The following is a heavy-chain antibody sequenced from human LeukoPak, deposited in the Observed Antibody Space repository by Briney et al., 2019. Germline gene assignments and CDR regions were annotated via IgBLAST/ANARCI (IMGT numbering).Heavy chain of an antibody. Sequence: GASVKVSCKASGYTFTTYGISWVRQAPGQGLEWMGWISVNNGNTNYAQKFQARVTMTTDTSTNTAYMELKSLRSDDTAVYYCARDVRYCSSTICCHAFDIWGQGTMVTVSS. D-gene: IGHD2-2*01. CDR3: ARDVRYCSSTICCHAFDI. J-gene: IGHJ3*02. CDR2: ISVNNGNT. V-gene: IGHV1-18*01. CDR1: GYTFTTYG.